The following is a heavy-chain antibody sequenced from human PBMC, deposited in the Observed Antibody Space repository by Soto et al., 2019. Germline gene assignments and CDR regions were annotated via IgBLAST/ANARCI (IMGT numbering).Heavy chain of an antibody. Sequence: GGSLRLSCAASGFTVSSNYMSWVRQAPGKGLEWVSVIYSGGSTYYADSVKGRFTISRHNSNNTLYLQMNSLRAEDTAVYYCARGRGSNYAFSYYYYMDVWGKGTTVTVSS. CDR3: ARGRGSNYAFSYYYYMDV. CDR2: IYSGGST. V-gene: IGHV3-53*04. CDR1: GFTVSSNY. D-gene: IGHD4-4*01. J-gene: IGHJ6*03.